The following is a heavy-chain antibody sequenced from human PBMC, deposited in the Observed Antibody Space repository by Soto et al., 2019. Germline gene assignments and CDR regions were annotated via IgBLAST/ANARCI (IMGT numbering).Heavy chain of an antibody. CDR3: ARDTAGNYDFWSGYVGLDY. D-gene: IGHD3-3*01. J-gene: IGHJ4*02. CDR2: INPSGSST. Sequence: ASVKVSCKASGYTFTTYSVHWVRQAPGQGLEWMAIINPSGSSTSYAQKFQGRVTMTRDTSTSTVYMDLSSLRSEDTAVYYCARDTAGNYDFWSGYVGLDYWGQGTLVTVSS. V-gene: IGHV1-46*01. CDR1: GYTFTTYS.